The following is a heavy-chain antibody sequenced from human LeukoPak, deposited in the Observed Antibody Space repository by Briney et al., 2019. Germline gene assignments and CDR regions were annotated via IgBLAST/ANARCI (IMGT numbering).Heavy chain of an antibody. V-gene: IGHV1-18*01. CDR2: ISAYNGNT. J-gene: IGHJ6*02. CDR3: ARDRYEWKLAGSGMEV. Sequence: GASVKVSCKASGYTFTSYGITWVRQAPGQGLEWMGLISAYNGNTNYAQKLQGRVTMTTDTSTNTAYMELRSLRSDDTAVYYCARDRYEWKLAGSGMEVWGQGTTVTVSS. D-gene: IGHD1-26*01. CDR1: GYTFTSYG.